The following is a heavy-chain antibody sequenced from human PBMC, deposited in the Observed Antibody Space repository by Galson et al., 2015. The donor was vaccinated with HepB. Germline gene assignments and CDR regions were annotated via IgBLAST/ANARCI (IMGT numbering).Heavy chain of an antibody. CDR3: AKDHYYGSGSYFDY. Sequence: SLRLSCAASGFTFSSYGMHWVRQAPGKGLEWVAFIRYDGSNKYYADSVKGRFTISRDNSKNTLYLQMNSLRAEDTAVYYCAKDHYYGSGSYFDYWGQGTLVTVSS. CDR1: GFTFSSYG. J-gene: IGHJ4*02. V-gene: IGHV3-30*02. D-gene: IGHD3-10*01. CDR2: IRYDGSNK.